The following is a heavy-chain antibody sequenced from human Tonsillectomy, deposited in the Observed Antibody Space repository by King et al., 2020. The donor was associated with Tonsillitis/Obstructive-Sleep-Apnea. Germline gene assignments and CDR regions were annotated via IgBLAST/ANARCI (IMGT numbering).Heavy chain of an antibody. D-gene: IGHD5-12*01. CDR2: IKQDGSEK. J-gene: IGHJ4*02. CDR1: GFTFSDYW. CDR3: AGDGRRTGYDYGY. Sequence: VQLVESGGGLVQPGGSLRLSCAASGFTFSDYWMSWVRQAPGKGLEWVANIKQDGSEKCYVDSVKGRFTISRDNAENSLYLQMNSLRAEDTAVYYCAGDGRRTGYDYGYWGQGTLVTVSS. V-gene: IGHV3-7*03.